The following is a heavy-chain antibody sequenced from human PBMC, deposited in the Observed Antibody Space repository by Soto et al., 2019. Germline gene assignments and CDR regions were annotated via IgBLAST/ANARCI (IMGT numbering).Heavy chain of an antibody. V-gene: IGHV1-2*04. CDR3: ARAVTDTIFGVVKAYGMDV. CDR1: GYTFTCYY. D-gene: IGHD3-3*01. J-gene: IGHJ6*02. CDR2: INPNSGGT. Sequence: ASVKGSCKASGYTFTCYYMHWVRQAPGQGLEWMGWINPNSGGTNYAQKFQGWVTMTRDTSISTAYMELSRLRSDDTAVYYCARAVTDTIFGVVKAYGMDVWGQGTTVTVSS.